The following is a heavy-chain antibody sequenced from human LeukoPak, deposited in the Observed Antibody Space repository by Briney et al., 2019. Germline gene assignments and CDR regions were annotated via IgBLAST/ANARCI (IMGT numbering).Heavy chain of an antibody. CDR1: GGSFSGYY. J-gene: IGHJ5*02. D-gene: IGHD6-13*01. CDR2: INHSGST. CDR3: ARGLAKGAASGWFDP. V-gene: IGHV4-34*01. Sequence: SETLSLTCAVYGGSFSGYYWSWIRQPPGEGLEWIGEINHSGSTNYNPSLKSRVTISVDTSKNQFSLKLKFVTAADTAVYHCARGLAKGAASGWFDPWGQGSLVTVSS.